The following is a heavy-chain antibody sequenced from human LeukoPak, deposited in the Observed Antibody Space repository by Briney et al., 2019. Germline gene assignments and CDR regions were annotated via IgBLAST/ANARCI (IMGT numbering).Heavy chain of an antibody. CDR3: AKTGLYSSSSRGYFDS. V-gene: IGHV3-23*01. CDR2: ISGSGITT. J-gene: IGHJ4*02. D-gene: IGHD6-6*01. Sequence: PGGSLRLSCAASGFTFSSYWMHWVRQAPGKGLQWVSVISGSGITTYYARSVKGRFTISRDNSKNTLYLQMNSLGGDDTARYYCAKTGLYSSSSRGYFDSWGQGTLVTVSS. CDR1: GFTFSSYW.